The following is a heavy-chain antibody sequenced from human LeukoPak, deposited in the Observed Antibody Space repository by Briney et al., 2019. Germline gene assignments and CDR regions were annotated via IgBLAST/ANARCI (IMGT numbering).Heavy chain of an antibody. D-gene: IGHD4-11*01. CDR2: IKQDGSEK. CDR1: GYTFSNYW. Sequence: GGSLRLSCAGSGYTFSNYWMSWVRQAPGKGLEWVANIKQDGSEKYYVDSVKGRFTISRDNANNLLYLQMNSLRDEGTAVYYCGRAKDYSSIWGQGTLVTVSS. V-gene: IGHV3-7*04. CDR3: GRAKDYSSI. J-gene: IGHJ4*02.